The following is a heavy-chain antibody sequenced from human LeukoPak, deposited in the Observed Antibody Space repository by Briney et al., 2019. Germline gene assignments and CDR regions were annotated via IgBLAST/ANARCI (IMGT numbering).Heavy chain of an antibody. V-gene: IGHV3-30-3*01. CDR1: GFTFSINA. CDR3: ARDHYFDISGYLDY. Sequence: GRSLRLSCEGSGFTFSINAMHWVRQAPGKGLEWLAVISYDGTKQYFADSVKGRFTISRDNVKNSLYLEMNSLRVEDSAVYYCARDHYFDISGYLDYWGQGTPVTVSS. D-gene: IGHD3-22*01. CDR2: ISYDGTKQ. J-gene: IGHJ4*02.